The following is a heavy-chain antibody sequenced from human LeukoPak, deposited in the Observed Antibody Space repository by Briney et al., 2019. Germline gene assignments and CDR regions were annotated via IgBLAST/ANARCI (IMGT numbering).Heavy chain of an antibody. V-gene: IGHV4-34*01. J-gene: IGHJ5*01. CDR2: VSHTGSA. Sequence: PSGTLSLTCAIQSGFFVGYYSNWIRQPPGKGLECIGVVSHTGSANYNTSLKGRVPMSVDRSKDQFSLTLTSLTAADTAVYDCARDDLRDQCNWLDSWVQGTLVTVSS. D-gene: IGHD1-1*01. CDR1: SGFFVGYY. CDR3: ARDDLRDQCNWLDS.